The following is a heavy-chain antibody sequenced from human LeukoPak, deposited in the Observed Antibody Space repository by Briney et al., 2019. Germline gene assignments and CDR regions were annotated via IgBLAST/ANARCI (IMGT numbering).Heavy chain of an antibody. V-gene: IGHV4-4*07. D-gene: IGHD3/OR15-3a*01. Sequence: SESLSLTCTVSGASISSYYWSWVRQPARKGLEWIGRIYTSGSTNYNPSLKSRVTMSVDTSKNQFSLKLSSVTAADTAVYYCARVVRRNWFDPWGQGTLVTVSS. CDR1: GASISSYY. J-gene: IGHJ5*02. CDR3: ARVVRRNWFDP. CDR2: IYTSGST.